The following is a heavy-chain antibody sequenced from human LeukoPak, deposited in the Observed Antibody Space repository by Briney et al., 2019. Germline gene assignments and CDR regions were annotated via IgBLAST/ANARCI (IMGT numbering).Heavy chain of an antibody. CDR1: GFTVSSNS. D-gene: IGHD2-15*01. Sequence: GGSLRLSCTVSGFTVSSNSMSWVRQAPGKGLEWVSFIYSDNTHYSDSVKGRFTISRDNSKNTLYLQMNSLRAEDTAVYYCARDRSCTGGSCYMDVWGRGTTVTVSS. CDR2: IYSDNT. CDR3: ARDRSCTGGSCYMDV. J-gene: IGHJ6*03. V-gene: IGHV3-53*01.